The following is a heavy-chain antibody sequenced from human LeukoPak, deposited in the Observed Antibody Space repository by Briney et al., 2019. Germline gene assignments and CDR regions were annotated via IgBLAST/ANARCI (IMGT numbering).Heavy chain of an antibody. CDR3: ARGGPWFGELRGYFDY. V-gene: IGHV4-59*01. D-gene: IGHD3-10*01. J-gene: IGHJ4*02. CDR1: GGSISSYY. CDR2: IYYSGST. Sequence: SETLSLTCTVSGGSISSYYWSWIRLPPGKGLEWIGYIYYSGSTNYNPSLKSRVAISVDTSKNQFSLKLSSVTAADTAVYYCARGGPWFGELRGYFDYWGQGTLVTVSS.